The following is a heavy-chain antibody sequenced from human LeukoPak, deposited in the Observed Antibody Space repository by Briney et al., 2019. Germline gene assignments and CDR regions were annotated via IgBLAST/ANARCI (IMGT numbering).Heavy chain of an antibody. CDR2: IYYSGST. V-gene: IGHV4-31*03. CDR1: GGSISSGGYY. CDR3: ARAEKDLDIYESYFDY. J-gene: IGHJ4*02. D-gene: IGHD3-9*01. Sequence: SQTLTLTCTVSGGSISSGGYYWSWIRQHPGKGLEWIGYIYYSGSTYYNPSLKSRVTISVDTSKNQFSLKLSSVTAADTAVYYCARAEKDLDIYESYFDYWGQGTLVTVSS.